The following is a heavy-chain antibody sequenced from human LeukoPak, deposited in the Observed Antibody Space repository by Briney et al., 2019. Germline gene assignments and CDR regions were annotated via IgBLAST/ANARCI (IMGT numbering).Heavy chain of an antibody. V-gene: IGHV1-24*01. D-gene: IGHD6-13*01. Sequence: ASVKVSCKVSGYSLTELSMHWVRQAPGKGLEWVGGFSPGDGETIYAQRFQGRVTMTEDTSTDTAYMELSSLTSEDTAVYFCAADLGQLLSYWGQGTLVTVSS. J-gene: IGHJ4*02. CDR3: AADLGQLLSY. CDR2: FSPGDGET. CDR1: GYSLTELS.